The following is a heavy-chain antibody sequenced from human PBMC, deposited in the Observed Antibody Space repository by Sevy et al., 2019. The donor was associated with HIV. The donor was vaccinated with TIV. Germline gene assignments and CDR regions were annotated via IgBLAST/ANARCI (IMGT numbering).Heavy chain of an antibody. CDR3: ARVGSVMGYSYGYYAFDI. CDR1: GGSISSGGYY. CDR2: IYYSWST. D-gene: IGHD5-18*01. J-gene: IGHJ3*02. V-gene: IGHV4-31*03. Sequence: SETLSLTCTVSGGSISSGGYYWSWIRQHPGKGLEWIGYIYYSWSTYYDPSLKSRVTISVDTSKNQFSLKLSSVTAADTAVYYCARVGSVMGYSYGYYAFDIWGQGTMVTVSS.